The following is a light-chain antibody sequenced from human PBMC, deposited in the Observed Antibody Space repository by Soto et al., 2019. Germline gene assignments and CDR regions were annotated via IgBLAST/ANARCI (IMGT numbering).Light chain of an antibody. V-gene: IGLV1-40*01. Sequence: QPVLTQPPSVSGAPGQRVTISCTGSSSNIGAGYDVHWYQQLPGTVPKLLIYGNSNRPSGVPDRFSGSKSGTSASLAITGLQAEDEADYYCQSYDSSLSGHVVFGGGTKLTVL. CDR1: SSNIGAGYD. J-gene: IGLJ2*01. CDR2: GNS. CDR3: QSYDSSLSGHVV.